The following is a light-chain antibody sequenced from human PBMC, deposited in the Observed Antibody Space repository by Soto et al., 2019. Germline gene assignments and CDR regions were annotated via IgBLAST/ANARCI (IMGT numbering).Light chain of an antibody. CDR3: QSYDTSLNVVL. Sequence: QSVLTQPPSVSGAPGQRVTISCTGSSSNIGAGYDVHWYQQLPGTAPKLLIFGNSNRPEGVTDRFSGSTSGTSASLAITGVQAEDEADYYCQSYDTSLNVVLFGGETKLTVL. V-gene: IGLV1-40*01. CDR1: SSNIGAGYD. CDR2: GNS. J-gene: IGLJ2*01.